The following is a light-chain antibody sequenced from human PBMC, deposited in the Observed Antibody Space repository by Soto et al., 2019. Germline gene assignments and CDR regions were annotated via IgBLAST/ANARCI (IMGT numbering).Light chain of an antibody. J-gene: IGKJ1*01. CDR1: QSISSW. Sequence: DIQMTQSPSTLSASVGDRVTITCRASQSISSWLAWYQQKPGKAPKLLIYKASSLESGVPSRFSGSGSGTEFTLTISSLQPDDFATDYCQQYNSYSFGQGTKVEIK. CDR3: QQYNSYS. CDR2: KAS. V-gene: IGKV1-5*03.